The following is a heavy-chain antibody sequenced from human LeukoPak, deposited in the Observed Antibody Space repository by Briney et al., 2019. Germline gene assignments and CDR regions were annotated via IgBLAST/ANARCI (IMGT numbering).Heavy chain of an antibody. CDR3: ARSITSTGTGDY. CDR1: GGSISSSY. Sequence: PSETLSHTCTVPGGSISSSYWSWIRQPPGTGLEWIGYIYYSGSTNYNPSLKSRVTISVDTSKNQFSLKLSSVTAADTAVYYCARSITSTGTGDYWGQGTLVTVSS. CDR2: IYYSGST. D-gene: IGHD4-17*01. V-gene: IGHV4-59*01. J-gene: IGHJ4*02.